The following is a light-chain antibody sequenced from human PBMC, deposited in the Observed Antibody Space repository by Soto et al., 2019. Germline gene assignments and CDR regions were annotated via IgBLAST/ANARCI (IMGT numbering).Light chain of an antibody. CDR1: QSVSSSY. V-gene: IGKV3-20*01. Sequence: EIVLTQSPATLSLSPGERATLYCRASQSVSSSYLALYQQKPGQAPRLLIYGASRRATGIPDRFSGSGSGTDFTLTISRLEPEDFAVYYCQQYGSSPQWTFGQGTKVDIK. J-gene: IGKJ1*01. CDR2: GAS. CDR3: QQYGSSPQWT.